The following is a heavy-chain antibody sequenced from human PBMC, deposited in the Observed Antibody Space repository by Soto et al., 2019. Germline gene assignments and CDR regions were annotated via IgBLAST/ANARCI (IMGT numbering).Heavy chain of an antibody. V-gene: IGHV3-7*03. J-gene: IGHJ6*02. CDR1: GFTFSNSW. Sequence: SCAASGFTFSNSWMSWVRRAPGKGLEWVANIKEDGSEKDYVDPVKGRFTITRDNAKNPLYLQMNNLRAEDTAVYFCTRKRFGMDAWGQGTTVTVSS. CDR3: TRKRFGMDA. CDR2: IKEDGSEK.